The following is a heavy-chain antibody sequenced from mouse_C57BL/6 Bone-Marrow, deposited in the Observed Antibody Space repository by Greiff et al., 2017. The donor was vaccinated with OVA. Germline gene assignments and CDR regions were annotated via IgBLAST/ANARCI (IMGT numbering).Heavy chain of an antibody. CDR2: IYPGDGDT. J-gene: IGHJ2*01. D-gene: IGHD2-3*01. CDR3: AGGGWLLTPFNS. Sequence: VQLQQSGPELVKPGASVKISCKASGYAFSSSWMNWVKQRPGKGLEWIGRIYPGDGDTNYNGKFKGKATLTADKSSSTAYMQLSSLTPEDSAVYFVAGGGWLLTPFNSWGQGPTLPVSS. CDR1: GYAFSSSW. V-gene: IGHV1-82*01.